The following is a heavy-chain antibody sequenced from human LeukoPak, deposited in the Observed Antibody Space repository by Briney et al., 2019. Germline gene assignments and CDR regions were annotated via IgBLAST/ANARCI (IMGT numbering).Heavy chain of an antibody. CDR1: GYTFTSYG. CDR2: ISAYNGNT. J-gene: IGHJ6*03. CDR3: ARDLRHRPPHYYYYYMDV. D-gene: IGHD2-21*01. V-gene: IGHV1-18*01. Sequence: ASVKVSCKASGYTFTSYGISWVRQAPGQGLEWMGWISAYNGNTNYAQKFQGRVTMTRDTSISTAYMELSRLRSDDTAVYYCARDLRHRPPHYYYYYMDVWGKGTTVTISS.